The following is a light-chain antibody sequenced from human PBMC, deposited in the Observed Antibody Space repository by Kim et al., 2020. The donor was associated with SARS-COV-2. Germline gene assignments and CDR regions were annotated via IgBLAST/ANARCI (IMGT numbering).Light chain of an antibody. CDR3: QLLT. Sequence: PSFLSASVGDRVNITCRASQGISSYLAWYQQKPGKAPKLLIYAASTLQSGVPSRFSGSGSGTEFTLTISSLQPEDFATYYCQLLTFGPGTKVDIK. J-gene: IGKJ3*01. V-gene: IGKV1-9*01. CDR1: QGISSY. CDR2: AAS.